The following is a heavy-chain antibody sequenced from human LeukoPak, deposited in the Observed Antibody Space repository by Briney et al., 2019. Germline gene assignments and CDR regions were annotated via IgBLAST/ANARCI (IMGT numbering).Heavy chain of an antibody. V-gene: IGHV1-2*02. CDR3: ATFTGTSAY. CDR1: GYVFTTYH. J-gene: IGHJ4*02. CDR2: INPNTGGA. Sequence: GSGKVSCKASGYVFTTYHVQWVRQAPGLRLELVGWINPNTGGANHVQKIQGRVTMTRDTYISTAYMELSGLRSDDTALYFCATFTGTSAYWGQGTLVTVSS. D-gene: IGHD1-7*01.